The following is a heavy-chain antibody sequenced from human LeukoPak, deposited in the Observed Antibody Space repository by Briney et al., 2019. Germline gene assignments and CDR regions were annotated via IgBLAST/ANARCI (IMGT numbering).Heavy chain of an antibody. Sequence: PSETLSLTCTVSGGSISSYYWSWIRQPPGKGLEWIGYIYYSGSTNYNPSLKSQVTISVDTSKNQFSLKLSSVTAADTAVYYCARQVGAAYFDYWGQGTLVTVSS. CDR2: IYYSGST. V-gene: IGHV4-59*08. CDR1: GGSISSYY. D-gene: IGHD1-26*01. J-gene: IGHJ4*02. CDR3: ARQVGAAYFDY.